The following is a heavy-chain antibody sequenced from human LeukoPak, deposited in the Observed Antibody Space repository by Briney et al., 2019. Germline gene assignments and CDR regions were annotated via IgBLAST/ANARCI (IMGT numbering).Heavy chain of an antibody. CDR3: AKGGRYGSGSYYPDY. CDR1: GFTFSSYG. Sequence: GGSLRLSCAASGFTFSSYGMHWVRQAPGKGLEWVAVIWYDGSNKYYADSVKGRFTISGDNSKNTLYLQMNSLRAEDTAVYYCAKGGRYGSGSYYPDYWGQGTLVTVSS. D-gene: IGHD3-10*01. V-gene: IGHV3-33*06. J-gene: IGHJ4*02. CDR2: IWYDGSNK.